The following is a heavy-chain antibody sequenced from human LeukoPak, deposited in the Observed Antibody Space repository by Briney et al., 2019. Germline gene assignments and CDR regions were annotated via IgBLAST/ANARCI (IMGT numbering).Heavy chain of an antibody. CDR3: ARQFRIAARRDYYYYMDV. CDR2: INHSGST. V-gene: IGHV4-34*01. Sequence: SETLSLTCAVYGGSFSGYYWSSIRQPPGKGLEWIGEINHSGSTNYNPSLKSRVTISVDTSKNQFSLKLSSVTAADTAVYYCARQFRIAARRDYYYYMDVWGKGTTVTVSS. J-gene: IGHJ6*03. CDR1: GGSFSGYY. D-gene: IGHD6-6*01.